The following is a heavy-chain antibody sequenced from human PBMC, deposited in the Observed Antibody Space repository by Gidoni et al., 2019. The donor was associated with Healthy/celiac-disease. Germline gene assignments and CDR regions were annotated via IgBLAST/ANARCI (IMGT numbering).Heavy chain of an antibody. Sequence: QVQLQESRPGLVKPSQTLSLTCTVYGGSISSGGYYWSWIRQHPGKGLEWIGYIYYSGSTYYNPSLKSRVTISVDTSKNQFSLKLSSVTAADTAVYYCARDVVAATDYYYYGMDVWGQGTTVTVSS. V-gene: IGHV4-31*03. CDR2: IYYSGST. CDR1: GGSISSGGYY. CDR3: ARDVVAATDYYYYGMDV. D-gene: IGHD2-15*01. J-gene: IGHJ6*02.